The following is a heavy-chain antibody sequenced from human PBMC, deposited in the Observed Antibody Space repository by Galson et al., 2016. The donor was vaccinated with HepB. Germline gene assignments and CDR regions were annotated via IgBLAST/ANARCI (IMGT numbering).Heavy chain of an antibody. J-gene: IGHJ4*02. CDR1: GFTFGSCW. CDR3: TREGHGGFDY. V-gene: IGHV3-7*01. D-gene: IGHD3-16*01. Sequence: SLRLSCAASGFTFGSCWMSWFRQAPGSGLAWVANIKQDGSEKGDVDSVEGRLTISRDNAKISLYLQMNCLRVEDTGVYYCTREGHGGFDYWGQGSLVIVS. CDR2: IKQDGSEK.